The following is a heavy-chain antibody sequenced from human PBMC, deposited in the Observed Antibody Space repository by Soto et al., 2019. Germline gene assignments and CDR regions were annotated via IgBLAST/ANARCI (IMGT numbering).Heavy chain of an antibody. CDR3: ASDRGSYAPDY. J-gene: IGHJ4*02. D-gene: IGHD2-15*01. CDR2: ISAYNGNT. CDR1: GYTFTSYG. V-gene: IGHV1-18*01. Sequence: QVQLVQSGAEVKKPGASVKVSCKASGYTFTSYGISWVRQAPGQGLEWMGWISAYNGNTNYAQKLQGRVTMTTDTSTCTDSVELTSLRSYVTAVHYCASDRGSYAPDYWGQGTLVTVSS.